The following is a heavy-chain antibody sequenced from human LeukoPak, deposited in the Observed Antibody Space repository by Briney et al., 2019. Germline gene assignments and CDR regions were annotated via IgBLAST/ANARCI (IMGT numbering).Heavy chain of an antibody. CDR1: GFTFSSYA. V-gene: IGHV3-23*01. J-gene: IGHJ4*02. D-gene: IGHD3-22*01. CDR2: ISTSGGSS. Sequence: GGSQRLSCAASGFTFSSYAMSWVRQAPGKGLEWVSGISTSGGSSSYADSVKGRFTISRDNPRNTLYMQMNSLRAEDTALYYCAIMHPYYDGSGYWVQWGQGTLVTVSS. CDR3: AIMHPYYDGSGYWVQ.